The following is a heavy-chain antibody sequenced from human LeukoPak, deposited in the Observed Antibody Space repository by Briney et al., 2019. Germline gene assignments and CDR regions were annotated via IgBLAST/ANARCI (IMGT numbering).Heavy chain of an antibody. CDR1: GYTFTSYD. Sequence: ASVKVSCKASGYTFTSYDINWVRQATGQGLEWMGWMNPNSGNTGYAQKFQGRVTMTRNTSISTAYMELSSLRSEDTAVYYCARGLTRSYYGSGSYFYWGQGTLVTVSS. D-gene: IGHD3-10*01. CDR3: ARGLTRSYYGSGSYFY. J-gene: IGHJ4*02. CDR2: MNPNSGNT. V-gene: IGHV1-8*01.